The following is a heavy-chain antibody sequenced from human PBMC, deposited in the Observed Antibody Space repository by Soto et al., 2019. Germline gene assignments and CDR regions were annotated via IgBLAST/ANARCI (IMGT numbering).Heavy chain of an antibody. CDR3: PRDYYSNYLSTPEDDFEI. Sequence: GVLRLSCTASGFTFGDYAMTWVRQGSGKGLDRVGFIRSKAYGGTIEYVASVKGRFTISRDDSKSIAYLQMNSLKTEDTAVYYCPRDYYSNYLSTPEDDFEIWGQGTMVTVSS. J-gene: IGHJ3*02. CDR2: IRSKAYGGTI. V-gene: IGHV3-49*04. D-gene: IGHD4-4*01. CDR1: GFTFGDYA.